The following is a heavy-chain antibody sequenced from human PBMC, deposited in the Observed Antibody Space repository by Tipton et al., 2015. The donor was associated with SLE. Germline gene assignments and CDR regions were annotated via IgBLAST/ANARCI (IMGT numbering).Heavy chain of an antibody. D-gene: IGHD2-21*02. J-gene: IGHJ6*02. CDR3: ARGMVTWRGAIVGVDV. CDR2: VYHSGSA. V-gene: IGHV4-59*12. Sequence: GLVKPSETLSLTCTVSGGSISSYYWSWIRQPPGKGLEWIGYVYHSGSAYYNPSLKSRVTISVDRSRNQFSLKLSSVTAADTAVYYCARGMVTWRGAIVGVDVWGQGTTVNVSS. CDR1: GGSISSYY.